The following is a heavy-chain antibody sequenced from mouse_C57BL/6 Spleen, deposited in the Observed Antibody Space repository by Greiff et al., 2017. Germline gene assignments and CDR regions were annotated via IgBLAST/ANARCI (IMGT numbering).Heavy chain of an antibody. CDR3: ARAIYWYFDV. CDR2: ISYDGSN. V-gene: IGHV3-6*01. Sequence: EVKLMESGPGLVKPSQSLSLTCSVTGYSITSGYYWNWIRQFPGNKLEWMGYISYDGSNNYNPSLKNRISITRDTPKTQFFLKLNSVTTEDTATYYCARAIYWYFDVWGTGTTVTVSS. J-gene: IGHJ1*03. CDR1: GYSITSGYY.